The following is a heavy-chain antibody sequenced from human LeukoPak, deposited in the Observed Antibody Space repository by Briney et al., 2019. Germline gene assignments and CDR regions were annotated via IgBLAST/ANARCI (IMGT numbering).Heavy chain of an antibody. CDR3: TRDANDFSPRYYFDY. J-gene: IGHJ4*02. Sequence: GGSLRLSCAASGFTFSNYAMHWVRQAPGKGLEWVAIISYDGTKQFYADSVKGRFTISRDDSRNTLYLQMNSLRPEDTAIYYCTRDANDFSPRYYFDYWGQGTLVTVSS. CDR1: GFTFSNYA. CDR2: ISYDGTKQ. V-gene: IGHV3-30*04. D-gene: IGHD3-3*01.